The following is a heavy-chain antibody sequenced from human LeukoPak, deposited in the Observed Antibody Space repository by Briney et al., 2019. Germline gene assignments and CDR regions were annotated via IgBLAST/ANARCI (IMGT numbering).Heavy chain of an antibody. D-gene: IGHD5-18*01. CDR2: ISSSGNTT. J-gene: IGHJ4*02. V-gene: IGHV3-11*04. CDR3: ARTSSLGYSSYFDY. CDR1: GFTFSDYY. Sequence: AGGSLRLSCAASGFTFSDYYMSWIRQAPGKGLECISYISSSGNTTYYADSVKGRFTISRDNAENSLYLQMNSLRAEDTAVYYCARTSSLGYSSYFDYWGQGTLVTVSS.